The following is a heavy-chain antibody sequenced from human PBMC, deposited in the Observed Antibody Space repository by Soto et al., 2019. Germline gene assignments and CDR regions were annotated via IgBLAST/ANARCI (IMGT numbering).Heavy chain of an antibody. CDR2: IYYSGST. Sequence: SETLSLTCIVSGGSINSYDWNWIRQPPGKGLEWIGYIYYSGSTNYNPSLKSRVTISVDTSKNQFSLKLSSVTAADTAVYYCARGGHREFVLMVYAIPRWFDPWGQGTLVTVSS. CDR3: ARGGHREFVLMVYAIPRWFDP. V-gene: IGHV4-59*12. D-gene: IGHD2-8*01. J-gene: IGHJ5*02. CDR1: GGSINSYD.